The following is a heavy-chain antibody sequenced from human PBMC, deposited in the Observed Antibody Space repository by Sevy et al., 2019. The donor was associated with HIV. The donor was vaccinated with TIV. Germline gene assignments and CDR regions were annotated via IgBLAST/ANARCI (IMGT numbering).Heavy chain of an antibody. D-gene: IGHD2-2*03. V-gene: IGHV3-11*01. Sequence: GGSLRLSCAASGFTFSDYYMSWIRQAPGKGLEWVSYISSSGSTIYYADSVKGRFTISRDNAKNSLYLQMNGLRAEDTAVYYCARIGTLDPDAFDIWGQGTMVTVSS. CDR1: GFTFSDYY. J-gene: IGHJ3*02. CDR2: ISSSGSTI. CDR3: ARIGTLDPDAFDI.